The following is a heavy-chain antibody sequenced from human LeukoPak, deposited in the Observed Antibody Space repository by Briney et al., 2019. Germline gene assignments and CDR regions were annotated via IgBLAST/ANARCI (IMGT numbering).Heavy chain of an antibody. CDR2: IQNLAAGGAT. Sequence: GGALRLSCASSGFTFREAWMTWVRQAPGRGVEYIGRIQNLAAGGATDYAAFVKGRFTISRDDSKNTLYLQMNSLEIEDAAVYYCNSPPDWGQGALVTVSS. V-gene: IGHV3-15*01. CDR3: NSPPD. CDR1: GFTFREAW. D-gene: IGHD2-21*01. J-gene: IGHJ4*02.